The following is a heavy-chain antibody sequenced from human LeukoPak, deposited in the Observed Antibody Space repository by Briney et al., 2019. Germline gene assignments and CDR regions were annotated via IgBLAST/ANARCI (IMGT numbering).Heavy chain of an antibody. Sequence: GGSLRLSCAASGFTFSRYWMSWVRQAPGKGLEWVANIKQDGSEKYYADSVKGRFTISRDNAKNSLYLQMNSLRAEDTAVYYCATYCSGSSCYRFDYWGQGTLVTVSS. CDR3: ATYCSGSSCYRFDY. D-gene: IGHD2-15*01. V-gene: IGHV3-7*01. CDR2: IKQDGSEK. J-gene: IGHJ4*02. CDR1: GFTFSRYW.